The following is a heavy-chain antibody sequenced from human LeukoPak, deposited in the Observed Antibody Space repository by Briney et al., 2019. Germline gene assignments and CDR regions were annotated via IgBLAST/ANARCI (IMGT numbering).Heavy chain of an antibody. CDR2: IYHSGST. D-gene: IGHD3-10*01. Sequence: SETLSLTCAVSGGSISSSNWWSWVRPPPGKGLEWIGEIYHSGSTNYNPSLKSRVTISVDKSKNQFSLKLSSVTAADTAVYYCAIAYGSGSYYNGYAFDSWGQGTMVTVSS. J-gene: IGHJ3*02. CDR1: GGSISSSNW. V-gene: IGHV4-4*02. CDR3: AIAYGSGSYYNGYAFDS.